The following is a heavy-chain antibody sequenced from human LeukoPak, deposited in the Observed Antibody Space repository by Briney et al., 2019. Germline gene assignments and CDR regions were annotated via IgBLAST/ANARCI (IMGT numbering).Heavy chain of an antibody. CDR3: TRRTYFDY. J-gene: IGHJ4*02. CDR1: GYSISSGYY. Sequence: SETLSFTCAVSGYSISSGYYWGWIRQPPGKGMEWIGTNYHSGSNSYNPPLKSRITISVATSKTHFSLKLRTFTAADTAEYYCTRRTYFDYWGQGTLVSVCS. V-gene: IGHV4-38-2*01. CDR2: NYHSGSN.